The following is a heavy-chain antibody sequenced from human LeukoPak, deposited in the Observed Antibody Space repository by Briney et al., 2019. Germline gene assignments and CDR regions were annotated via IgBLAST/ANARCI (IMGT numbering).Heavy chain of an antibody. V-gene: IGHV4-34*01. CDR1: GGSFGGYY. J-gene: IGHJ4*02. CDR3: ARQSVVVAATSVDY. D-gene: IGHD2-15*01. CDR2: INHSGST. Sequence: SETLSLTCAVYGGSFGGYYWSWIRQPPGKGLEWIGEINHSGSTNYNPSLKSRVTISVDTSKNQFSLKLSSVTAADTAVYYCARQSVVVAATSVDYWGQGTLVTVSS.